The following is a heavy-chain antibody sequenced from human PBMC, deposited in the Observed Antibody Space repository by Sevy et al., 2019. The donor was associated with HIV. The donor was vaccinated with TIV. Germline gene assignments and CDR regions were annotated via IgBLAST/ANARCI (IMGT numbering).Heavy chain of an antibody. V-gene: IGHV3-53*01. CDR1: GFTVSSNY. J-gene: IGHJ6*02. CDR2: IYSGGST. D-gene: IGHD3-10*01. Sequence: GSLRLSCAASGFTVSSNYMSWVRQAPGKGLEWVSVIYSGGSTYYADSVKGRFTISRDNSKNTLYLQMNSLRAEDTAVCDCAREQVTMVRRVCRYYDYGMDVWGQGTTVSVSS. CDR3: AREQVTMVRRVCRYYDYGMDV.